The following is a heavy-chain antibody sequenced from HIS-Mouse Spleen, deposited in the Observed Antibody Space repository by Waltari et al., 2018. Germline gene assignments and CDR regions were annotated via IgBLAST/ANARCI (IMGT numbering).Heavy chain of an antibody. CDR2: IYYSGST. J-gene: IGHJ2*01. CDR3: AREIPYSSSWYDWYFDL. V-gene: IGHV4-39*07. D-gene: IGHD6-13*01. CDR1: GGSISSRSYY. Sequence: QLQLQESGPGLVKPSETLSLTCTVPGGSISSRSYYWGWIRHPPGKGLEWIGSIYYSGSTYYNPSLKRRVTISVDTSKNQFSLKLSSVTAADTAVYYCAREIPYSSSWYDWYFDLWGRGTLVTVSS.